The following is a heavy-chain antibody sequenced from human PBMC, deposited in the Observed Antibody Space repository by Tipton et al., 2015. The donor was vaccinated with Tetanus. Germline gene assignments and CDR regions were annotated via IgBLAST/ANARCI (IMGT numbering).Heavy chain of an antibody. CDR3: ARERGYYVNAMDV. Sequence: TLSLTCTVSGGSISSYYWSWIRQPPGKGLEWIGYIYYIGSTNYNPSLKSRVTISVDTSKNQFSLKLSSVTAADTAFYYCARERGYYVNAMDVWGQGTTVTVSS. CDR2: IYYIGST. V-gene: IGHV4-59*01. J-gene: IGHJ6*02. D-gene: IGHD3-16*01. CDR1: GGSISSYY.